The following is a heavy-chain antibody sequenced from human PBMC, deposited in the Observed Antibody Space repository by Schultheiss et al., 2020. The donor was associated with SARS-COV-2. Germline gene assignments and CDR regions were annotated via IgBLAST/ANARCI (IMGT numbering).Heavy chain of an antibody. Sequence: LRLSCTVSGGSISSGDYYWSWVRQPPGKGLEWIGEIYHSGSTNYNPSLKSRVTMSVDTSKNQFSLKLSSVTAADTAVYYCARMGDCGGDCYATWGQGTLVTVSS. D-gene: IGHD2-21*02. CDR2: IYHSGST. J-gene: IGHJ5*02. V-gene: IGHV4-30-4*01. CDR3: ARMGDCGGDCYAT. CDR1: GGSISSGDYY.